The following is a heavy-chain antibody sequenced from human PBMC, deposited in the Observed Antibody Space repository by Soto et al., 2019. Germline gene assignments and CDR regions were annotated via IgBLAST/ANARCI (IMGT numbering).Heavy chain of an antibody. D-gene: IGHD6-6*01. Sequence: GESLKISCKGSGYSFTSYWIGWVRQMPGKGLEWMGIIYPGDSDTRYSPSFQGQVTISADKSISTAYLQWSSLKASDTAMYYCPRHMLGSSSFQPAYYYYYGMDVWGQGTTVTVSS. CDR1: GYSFTSYW. V-gene: IGHV5-51*01. CDR3: PRHMLGSSSFQPAYYYYYGMDV. CDR2: IYPGDSDT. J-gene: IGHJ6*02.